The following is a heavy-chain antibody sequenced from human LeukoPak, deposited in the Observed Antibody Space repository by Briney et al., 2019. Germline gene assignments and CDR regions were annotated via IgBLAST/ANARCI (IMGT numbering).Heavy chain of an antibody. CDR3: ARDASGYYYDSSGYRVFDY. CDR1: GGSISSGDYY. Sequence: SQTLSLTCTVSGGSISSGDYYWSWIRQPPGKGLEWIGYIYYSGSTYYNPSLKSRVTISVDTSKNQFSLKLSSVTAAGTAVYYCARDASGYYYDSSGYRVFDYWGQGTLVTVSS. CDR2: IYYSGST. J-gene: IGHJ4*02. V-gene: IGHV4-30-4*01. D-gene: IGHD3-22*01.